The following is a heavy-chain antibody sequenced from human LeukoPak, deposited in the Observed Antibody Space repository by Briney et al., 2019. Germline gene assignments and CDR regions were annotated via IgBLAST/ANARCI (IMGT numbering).Heavy chain of an antibody. CDR3: ARHWGSDWYFDL. D-gene: IGHD7-27*01. Sequence: KSSETLSLTCAVSGGSISNYYCSWIRQPPGKGLEWLGYIHYSGYTNYNPSLKSRVTISVDTSKNQFSLNLSSVTAADTAVYYCARHWGSDWYFDLWGRGTLVTVSS. J-gene: IGHJ2*01. CDR2: IHYSGYT. V-gene: IGHV4-59*01. CDR1: GGSISNYY.